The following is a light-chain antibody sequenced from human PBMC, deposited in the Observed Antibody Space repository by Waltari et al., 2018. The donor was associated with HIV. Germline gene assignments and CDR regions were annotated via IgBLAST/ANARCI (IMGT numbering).Light chain of an antibody. CDR3: QQCYSTPWT. CDR2: WAS. V-gene: IGKV4-1*01. J-gene: IGKJ1*01. CDR1: QSLLLNFNNKTY. Sequence: DIVMTQSPASLAVSLGERATLNCKSNQSLLLNFNNKTYLTLYQQKPGQSPKLLLYWASTRESGVPDRFSGSGSGTDFNLTISSLQAEDMATYYCQQCYSTPWTFGRGTKVEI.